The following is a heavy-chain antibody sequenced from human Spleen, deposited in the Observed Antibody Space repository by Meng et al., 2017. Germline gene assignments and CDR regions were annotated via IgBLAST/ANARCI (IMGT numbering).Heavy chain of an antibody. V-gene: IGHV3-30*02. CDR1: GFTFSSYG. J-gene: IGHJ3*02. Sequence: GGSLRLSCAASGFTFSSYGMHWVRQAPGKGLEWVAVIWYDGSNKYYADSVKGRFTISRDNSKNTLYLQMNSLRAEDTALYYCAKVSMYYDSSGHPGDAFDIWGQGTMVTVSS. D-gene: IGHD3-22*01. CDR3: AKVSMYYDSSGHPGDAFDI. CDR2: IWYDGSNK.